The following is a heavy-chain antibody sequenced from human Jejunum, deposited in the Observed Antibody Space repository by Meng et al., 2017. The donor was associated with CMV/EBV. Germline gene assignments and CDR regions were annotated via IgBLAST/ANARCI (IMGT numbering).Heavy chain of an antibody. CDR2: ISISGYR. CDR1: GFSFSNYM. D-gene: IGHD1-26*01. V-gene: IGHV3-21*01. CDR3: ARVLKGGTYFDN. Sequence: SGFSFSNYMMNWVRQAPGKGLEWVSSISISGYRYYADSVKGRFTISRDDAESSLFLQMNSLGAEDTAVYYCARVLKGGTYFDNWGQGTQVTVSS. J-gene: IGHJ4*02.